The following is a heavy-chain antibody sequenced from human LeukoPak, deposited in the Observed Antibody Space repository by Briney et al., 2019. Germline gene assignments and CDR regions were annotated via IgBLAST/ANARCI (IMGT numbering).Heavy chain of an antibody. CDR3: ARVVRGVPFDY. V-gene: IGHV4-34*01. J-gene: IGHJ4*02. D-gene: IGHD3-10*01. CDR1: GGSFSGYY. CDR2: INHSGST. Sequence: SETLSLTCAVYGGSFSGYYWSWIRQPPGKGLEWTGEINHSGSTNYNPSLKSRVTISVDTSKNQFSLKLSSVTAADTAVYYCARVVRGVPFDYWGQGTLVTVSS.